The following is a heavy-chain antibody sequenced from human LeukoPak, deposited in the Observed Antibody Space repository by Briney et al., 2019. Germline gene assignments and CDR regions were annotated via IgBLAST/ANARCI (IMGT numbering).Heavy chain of an antibody. D-gene: IGHD3-10*01. CDR1: GYTFTSYG. V-gene: IGHV1-18*01. CDR2: ISAYNGNT. Sequence: ASVKVSCKASGYTFTSYGISWVRQAPGQGLEWMGWISAYNGNTNYAQKLQGRVTMTTDTSTSTAYMELRSLRSDDTAVYYCARKMLWFGGERSAFYYYMDVWGKGTTVTVSS. CDR3: ARKMLWFGGERSAFYYYMDV. J-gene: IGHJ6*03.